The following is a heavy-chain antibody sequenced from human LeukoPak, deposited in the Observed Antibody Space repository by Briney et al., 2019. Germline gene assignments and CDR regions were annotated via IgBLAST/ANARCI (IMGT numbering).Heavy chain of an antibody. CDR2: IHTSGST. J-gene: IGHJ4*02. CDR1: GGSISSYF. V-gene: IGHV4-4*07. D-gene: IGHD3-22*01. Sequence: PSETLSLTCTFSGGSISSYFWSWIRQSAGKGLECIGRIHTSGSTNYNPSLKSRVTMSVDTSKNQFSLKLSSVTAADTAVYYCARDRYYYDSSGYYYFDYWGQGTLVTVSS. CDR3: ARDRYYYDSSGYYYFDY.